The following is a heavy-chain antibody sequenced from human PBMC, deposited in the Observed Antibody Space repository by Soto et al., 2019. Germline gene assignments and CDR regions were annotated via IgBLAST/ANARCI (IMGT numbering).Heavy chain of an antibody. J-gene: IGHJ4*02. V-gene: IGHV2-5*02. D-gene: IGHD6-19*01. CDR3: AHIVVAGLGYYFDY. CDR2: IYWDDDK. Sequence: QITLKESGPTLVKPTQTLTLTCTFSGFSLSSTRMAVGWIRQPPGKALEWLALIYWDDDKRYSPFLKSRLTISKHPXXNQVVLTMSNMDPVDTARYYCAHIVVAGLGYYFDYWGQGTLVTVSS. CDR1: GFSLSSTRMA.